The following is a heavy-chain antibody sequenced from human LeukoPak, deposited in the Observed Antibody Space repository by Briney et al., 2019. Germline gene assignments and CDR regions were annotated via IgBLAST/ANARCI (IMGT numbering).Heavy chain of an antibody. CDR3: ARGPPVTTTSALPFDY. Sequence: ASVKVSCKASGYTFTGYYMHWVRQAPGQGLEWMGWINPNSGGTNYAQKFQGRVTMTRDTSISTAYMELSSLRSEDTAVYYCARGPPVTTTSALPFDYWGQGTLVTVSS. CDR1: GYTFTGYY. J-gene: IGHJ4*02. D-gene: IGHD4-17*01. V-gene: IGHV1-2*02. CDR2: INPNSGGT.